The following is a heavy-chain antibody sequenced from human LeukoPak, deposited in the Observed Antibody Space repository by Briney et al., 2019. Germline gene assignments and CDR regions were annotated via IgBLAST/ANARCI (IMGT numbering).Heavy chain of an antibody. CDR3: ARQQWQPIFDY. J-gene: IGHJ4*02. CDR2: IYYSGST. V-gene: IGHV4-39*01. Sequence: PSETLSLTCTASGGSISSSSYYWGWIRQPPGKGLEWIGSIYYSGSTYYNPSLKSRVTISVDTSKNQFSLKLSSVTAADTAVYYCARQQWQPIFDYWGRGTLVTVSS. D-gene: IGHD6-19*01. CDR1: GGSISSSSYY.